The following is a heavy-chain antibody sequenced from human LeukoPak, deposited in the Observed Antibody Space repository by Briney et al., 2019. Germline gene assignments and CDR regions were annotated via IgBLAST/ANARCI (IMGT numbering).Heavy chain of an antibody. J-gene: IGHJ4*02. V-gene: IGHV4-39*07. Sequence: SETLSLTCTVSGGSISSSSYYWGWIRQPPGKGLEWIGSIYYSGSTYYNPSLKSRVTISVDTSKNQFSLKLSSVTAADTAVYYCAMREVVVAATSYWGQGTLVTVSS. CDR1: GGSISSSSYY. CDR3: AMREVVVAATSY. CDR2: IYYSGST. D-gene: IGHD2-15*01.